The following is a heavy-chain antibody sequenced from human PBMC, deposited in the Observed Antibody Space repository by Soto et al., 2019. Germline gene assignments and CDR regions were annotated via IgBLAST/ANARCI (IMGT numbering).Heavy chain of an antibody. V-gene: IGHV3-66*01. D-gene: IGHD6-6*01. CDR1: GFTVSGHY. Sequence: QLVESGGGLVQPGGSLRLSCAASGFTVSGHYMSWVRQAPGKGLEWVSVIYSGGTTYYANSVTGRFTISRDNSRNTVYLQMNSLRAEDAAGYYCARDRAISDYRSSGALGLWGQGTLVSVSS. CDR3: ARDRAISDYRSSGALGL. CDR2: IYSGGTT. J-gene: IGHJ4*02.